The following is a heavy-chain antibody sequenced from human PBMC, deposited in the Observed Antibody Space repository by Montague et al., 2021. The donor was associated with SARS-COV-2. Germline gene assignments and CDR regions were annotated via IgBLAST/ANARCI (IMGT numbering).Heavy chain of an antibody. CDR1: GGSMSGYN. CDR3: ARGINSAGSYYYHLDV. Sequence: SETLSLTCNVSGGSMSGYNWSWIRQPPGKGLQWIGSIYNSENTIYNPSLKSRVTISVDTSKKQFSLKLSSVTAADTAVYFCARGINSAGSYYYHLDVWGQGTTVTVSS. V-gene: IGHV4-59*01. CDR2: IYNSENT. J-gene: IGHJ6*02. D-gene: IGHD2-21*01.